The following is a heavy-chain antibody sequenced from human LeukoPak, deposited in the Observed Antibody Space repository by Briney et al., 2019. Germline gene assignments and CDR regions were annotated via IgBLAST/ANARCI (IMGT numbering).Heavy chain of an antibody. D-gene: IGHD6-13*01. Sequence: KTSETLSLTCTVSGGSISSYYWSWIRQPPGKGLEWIGYIYYSGSTYYNPSLKSRVTISVDRSKNQFSLKLSSVTAADTAVYYCARDMEGIAAAGPSWGQGTLVTVSS. CDR1: GGSISSYY. J-gene: IGHJ5*02. CDR3: ARDMEGIAAAGPS. CDR2: IYYSGST. V-gene: IGHV4-59*12.